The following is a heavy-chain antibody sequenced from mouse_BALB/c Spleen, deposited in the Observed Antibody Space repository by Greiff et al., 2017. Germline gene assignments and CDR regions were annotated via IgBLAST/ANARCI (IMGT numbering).Heavy chain of an antibody. D-gene: IGHD1-1*01. CDR3: ARHPTVVYYAMDY. Sequence: DVKLVESGGGLVQPGGSLKLSCAASGFTFSSYTMSWVRQTPEKRLEWVAYISNGGGSTYYPDTVKGRFTISRDNAKNTLYLQMSSLKSEDTAMYYCARHPTVVYYAMDYWGQGTSVTVSS. CDR2: ISNGGGST. V-gene: IGHV5-12-2*01. CDR1: GFTFSSYT. J-gene: IGHJ4*01.